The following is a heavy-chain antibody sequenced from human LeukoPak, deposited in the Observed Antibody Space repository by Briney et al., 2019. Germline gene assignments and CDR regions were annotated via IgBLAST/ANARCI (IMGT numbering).Heavy chain of an antibody. CDR2: LSYYEST. CDR3: ARDRGGSYYFDY. J-gene: IGHJ4*02. CDR1: GDSISRGSHY. Sequence: SETLSLTCTVSGDSISRGSHYWGWIRQPPGKGLGWIGSLSYYESTYFNPSLKSRVTISVDRSKNHFSLNLTSVTAADTAVYYCARDRGGSYYFDYWGQGTLVTVSS. V-gene: IGHV4-39*02. D-gene: IGHD1-26*01.